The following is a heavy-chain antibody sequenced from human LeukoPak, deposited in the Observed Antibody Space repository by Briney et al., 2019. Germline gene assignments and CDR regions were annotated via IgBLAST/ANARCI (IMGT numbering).Heavy chain of an antibody. CDR3: ARSYSGYGTFDY. Sequence: ASVKVSCKASGYTFTGYYMHWVRQAPGQGLEWMGWINPNRGGTNYAQKFQGRVTMTRDTSISTAYMELSRLRSDDTAVYYCARSYSGYGTFDYWGQGTLVTVSS. V-gene: IGHV1-2*02. CDR1: GYTFTGYY. D-gene: IGHD5-12*01. J-gene: IGHJ4*02. CDR2: INPNRGGT.